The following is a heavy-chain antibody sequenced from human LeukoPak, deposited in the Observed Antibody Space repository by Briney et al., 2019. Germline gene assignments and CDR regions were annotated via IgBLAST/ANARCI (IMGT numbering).Heavy chain of an antibody. CDR2: IKPDGSEK. Sequence: GGSLRLSCAASGVTFSSYWINWVRQAPGKGLEWVAYIKPDGSEKYYVDSVKGRFTISRDNAKNSLFLQMNSLRAEDTAVYYCVKLWDYWGQGTLVTVSS. V-gene: IGHV3-7*01. CDR1: GVTFSSYW. D-gene: IGHD3-16*01. J-gene: IGHJ4*02. CDR3: VKLWDY.